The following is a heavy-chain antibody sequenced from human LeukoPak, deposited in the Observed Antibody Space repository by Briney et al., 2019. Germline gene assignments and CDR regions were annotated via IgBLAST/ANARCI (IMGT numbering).Heavy chain of an antibody. CDR3: ARVDPRVGALDY. CDR1: GYTFTSYG. J-gene: IGHJ4*02. V-gene: IGHV1-18*01. Sequence: ASVKVSCKASGYTFTSYGISWVRQAPGQGLEWMGWISAYNVNTNYAQKLQGRVTMTTDTSTSTAYMELRSLRSDDTAVYYCARVDPRVGALDYWGQGTLVTVSS. CDR2: ISAYNVNT. D-gene: IGHD1-26*01.